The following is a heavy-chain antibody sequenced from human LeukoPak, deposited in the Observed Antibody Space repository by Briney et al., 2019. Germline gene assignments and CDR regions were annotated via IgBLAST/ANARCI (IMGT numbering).Heavy chain of an antibody. CDR2: IYPGDSDT. CDR1: GYSFTSYW. V-gene: IGHV5-51*01. CDR3: ARGKQQQLVRYNYGMDA. Sequence: GESLKISCKGSGYSFTSYWIGWVRQMPGKGLEWMGIIYPGDSDTRYSPSFQGQVTISADKSISTAYLQWSSLKASDTAMYYCARGKQQQLVRYNYGMDAWGQGTTVTVSS. J-gene: IGHJ6*02. D-gene: IGHD6-13*01.